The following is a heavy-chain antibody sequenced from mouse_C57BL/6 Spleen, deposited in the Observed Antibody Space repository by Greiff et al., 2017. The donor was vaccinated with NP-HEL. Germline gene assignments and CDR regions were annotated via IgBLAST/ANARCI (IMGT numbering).Heavy chain of an antibody. CDR1: GFSLTSYG. CDR2: IWSGGST. Sequence: VQLQQSGPGLVQPSQSLSITCTVSGFSLTSYGVHWVRQSPGKGLEWLGVIWSGGSTDYNAAFISRLSISKDNSKSQVFFKMNSLQADDTAIYYCAREGDYDAWFAYWGQGTLVTVSA. V-gene: IGHV2-2*01. D-gene: IGHD2-4*01. CDR3: AREGDYDAWFAY. J-gene: IGHJ3*01.